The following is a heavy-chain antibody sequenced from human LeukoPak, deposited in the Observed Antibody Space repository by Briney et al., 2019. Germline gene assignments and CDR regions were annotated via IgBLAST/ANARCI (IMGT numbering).Heavy chain of an antibody. Sequence: GESLKISCKGSGHSLTSYWIGWVRQMPGKGREWMGIIYPGDSDTRDSPSFQGQVTISVDKSISTAYLQWSSLKASDTAMYYCARTTGTDIDDAFDIWGQGTMVTVSS. V-gene: IGHV5-51*01. J-gene: IGHJ3*02. CDR2: IYPGDSDT. D-gene: IGHD1-1*01. CDR3: ARTTGTDIDDAFDI. CDR1: GHSLTSYW.